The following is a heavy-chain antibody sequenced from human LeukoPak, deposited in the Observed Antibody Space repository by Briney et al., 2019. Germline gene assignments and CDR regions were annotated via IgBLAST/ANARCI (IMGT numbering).Heavy chain of an antibody. CDR1: GGSFSGYY. CDR2: INHSGST. D-gene: IGHD3-10*01. CDR3: ARGQPNGSGSYYNDFDY. J-gene: IGHJ4*02. Sequence: SETLSLTYAVYGGSFSGYYWSWTRQPPGKGLEWIGEINHSGSTNYNPSLKSRVTISVDTSKNQFSLKLSSVTAADTAVYYCARGQPNGSGSYYNDFDYWGQGTLVTVSS. V-gene: IGHV4-34*01.